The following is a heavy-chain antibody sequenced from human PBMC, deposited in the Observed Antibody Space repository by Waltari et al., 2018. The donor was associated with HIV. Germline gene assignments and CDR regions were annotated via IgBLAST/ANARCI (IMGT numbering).Heavy chain of an antibody. J-gene: IGHJ4*02. CDR1: GYTFTTYA. Sequence: QVQLVQSGAEVKRPGASVKVSCKASGYTFTTYAIHWVRQAPGQGLEWMGWINAGNGDTKYSQKCQGRVTITTDASASTGYMELSSLSAEDTAVYYCARLPPIAARLNHPSPWGQGTLVTVSS. CDR3: ARLPPIAARLNHPSP. CDR2: INAGNGDT. V-gene: IGHV1-3*01. D-gene: IGHD6-6*01.